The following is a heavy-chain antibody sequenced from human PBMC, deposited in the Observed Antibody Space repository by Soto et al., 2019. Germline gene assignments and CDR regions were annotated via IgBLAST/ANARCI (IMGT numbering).Heavy chain of an antibody. CDR2: INHSGST. CDR1: GGSFSGYY. V-gene: IGHV4-34*01. Sequence: SETLSLTCAVYGGSFSGYYWSWIRQPPGKGLEWIGEINHSGSTNYNPSLKSRVTISVDTSKNQFSLKLSSVTAADTAVYYCARGSRVEYSSSVGRFDPWGQGTLVTVSS. D-gene: IGHD6-6*01. CDR3: ARGSRVEYSSSVGRFDP. J-gene: IGHJ5*02.